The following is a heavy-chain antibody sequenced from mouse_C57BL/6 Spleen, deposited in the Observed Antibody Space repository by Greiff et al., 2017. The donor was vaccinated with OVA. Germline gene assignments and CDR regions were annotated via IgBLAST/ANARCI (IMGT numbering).Heavy chain of an antibody. CDR2: INPGSGGT. D-gene: IGHD2-4*01. CDR1: GYAFTNYL. CDR3: ARSYDYDEAWFAY. V-gene: IGHV1-54*01. J-gene: IGHJ3*01. Sequence: VQLQQSGAELVRPGTSVKVSCKASGYAFTNYLIEWVKQRPGQGLEWIGVINPGSGGTNYNEKFKGKATLTADKSSSTAYMQLSSLTSEDSAVYFCARSYDYDEAWFAYWGQGTLVTVSA.